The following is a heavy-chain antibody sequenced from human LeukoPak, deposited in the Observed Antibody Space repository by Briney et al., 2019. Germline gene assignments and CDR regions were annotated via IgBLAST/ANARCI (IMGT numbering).Heavy chain of an antibody. Sequence: ASVKVSCKASGYTFTGYYMHWVRQAPEQGLEWMGRINPNSGGTNYAQKFQGRVTMTRDTSISTAYMELSRLRSDDTAVYYCASSRYSGSYYNYWGQGTLVTVSS. CDR2: INPNSGGT. V-gene: IGHV1-2*06. D-gene: IGHD1-26*01. CDR3: ASSRYSGSYYNY. CDR1: GYTFTGYY. J-gene: IGHJ4*02.